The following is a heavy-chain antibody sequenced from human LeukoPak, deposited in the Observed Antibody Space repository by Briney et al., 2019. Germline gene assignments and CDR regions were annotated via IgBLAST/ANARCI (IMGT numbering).Heavy chain of an antibody. Sequence: GASVKVSCKASGYTFTSYGISWVRQAPGQGLEWMGWISAYNGNTNYAQKLQGRVTMTTDTSTSTAYMELRSLRSDDTAVYYCARAPLDGYNLLHYFDYWGQGTLVTVSS. CDR3: ARAPLDGYNLLHYFDY. CDR2: ISAYNGNT. CDR1: GYTFTSYG. J-gene: IGHJ4*02. D-gene: IGHD5-24*01. V-gene: IGHV1-18*01.